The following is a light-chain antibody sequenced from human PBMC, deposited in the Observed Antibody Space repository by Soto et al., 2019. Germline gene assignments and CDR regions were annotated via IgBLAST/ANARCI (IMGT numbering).Light chain of an antibody. J-gene: IGLJ2*01. Sequence: QSVLTQPPSASGTPGQGVVISCSGSSSNIGNNPVNWYQQLPGTAPKLLMYSNDRRPSGDPERFSGAKSGTSASLAISGLQAEDEADDYCATWDDGLSGPVFGGGTKVTVL. CDR1: SSNIGNNP. CDR3: ATWDDGLSGPV. V-gene: IGLV1-44*01. CDR2: SND.